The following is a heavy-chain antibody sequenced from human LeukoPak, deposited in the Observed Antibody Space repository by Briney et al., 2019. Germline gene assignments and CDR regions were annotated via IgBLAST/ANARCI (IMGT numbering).Heavy chain of an antibody. Sequence: GGSPRLSCAASGFTFSSYWMSWVRQAPGKGLEWVANIKQDGSEKYYVDSVKGRFTISRDNAKNSLYLQMNSLRAEDTAVYYCARDRTAYCSGGSCYYYGMDVWGQGTTVTVSS. V-gene: IGHV3-7*01. J-gene: IGHJ6*02. CDR3: ARDRTAYCSGGSCYYYGMDV. D-gene: IGHD2-15*01. CDR1: GFTFSSYW. CDR2: IKQDGSEK.